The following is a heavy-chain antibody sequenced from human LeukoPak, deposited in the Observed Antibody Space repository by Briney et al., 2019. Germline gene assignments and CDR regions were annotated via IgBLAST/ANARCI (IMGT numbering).Heavy chain of an antibody. CDR1: GYSFANRW. CDR3: ATIDYYAGDY. J-gene: IGHJ4*02. CDR2: IYPRDSDT. Sequence: GESLKLSCKGSGYSFANRWIGWVRQMPGKGLEWMGIIYPRDSDTTYSPSFQGQVTISADKSISTAYLQWSSLKASDTAMYYCATIDYYAGDYWGQGTLVTVSS. V-gene: IGHV5-51*01. D-gene: IGHD3-16*01.